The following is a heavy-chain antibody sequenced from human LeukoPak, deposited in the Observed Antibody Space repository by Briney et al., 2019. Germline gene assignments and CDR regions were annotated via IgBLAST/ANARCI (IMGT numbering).Heavy chain of an antibody. D-gene: IGHD1-7*01. CDR3: ARDLGTGTTPHRFDAFDI. V-gene: IGHV3-48*03. CDR1: GFTFSSYE. CDR2: ISSSGSTI. Sequence: PGGSLRLSCAASGFTFSSYEMNWVRQAPGKGLEWVSYISSSGSTIYYADSVKGRFTISRDNAKNSLYLQMNSLRAEDTAVYYCARDLGTGTTPHRFDAFDIWGQGTMVTVSS. J-gene: IGHJ3*02.